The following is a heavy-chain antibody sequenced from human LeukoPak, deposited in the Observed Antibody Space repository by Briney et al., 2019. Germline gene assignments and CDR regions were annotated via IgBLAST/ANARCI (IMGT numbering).Heavy chain of an antibody. J-gene: IGHJ6*03. Sequence: ASVKVSCKASGYTFTSYGISWVRQAPGQGLEWMGWISVYNGNTNYTQKFQGRVTMTTDTSTSTAYMELRSLRSDDTAVYYCARGQLIRGYYYMDVWGKGTTVTVSS. D-gene: IGHD1-1*01. CDR3: ARGQLIRGYYYMDV. CDR1: GYTFTSYG. CDR2: ISVYNGNT. V-gene: IGHV1-18*01.